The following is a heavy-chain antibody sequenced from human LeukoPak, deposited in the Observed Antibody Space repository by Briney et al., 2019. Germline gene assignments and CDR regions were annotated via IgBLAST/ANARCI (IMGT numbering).Heavy chain of an antibody. J-gene: IGHJ4*02. CDR3: AASIVADF. Sequence: PGGSLRLSCAVSGFPVSGNYMNWVRQAPGKGLEWVSLIYSDGGTYYADSVKGRFTISRDNSKNALYLQMNSPRTEDTAVYYCAASIVADFWGQGTLVTVSS. CDR2: IYSDGGT. V-gene: IGHV3-66*02. CDR1: GFPVSGNY. D-gene: IGHD5-12*01.